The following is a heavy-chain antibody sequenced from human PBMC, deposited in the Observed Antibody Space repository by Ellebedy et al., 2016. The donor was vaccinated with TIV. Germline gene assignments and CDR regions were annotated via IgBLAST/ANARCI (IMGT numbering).Heavy chain of an antibody. CDR3: ARVPLHCSSTSCHADAFDI. V-gene: IGHV1-58*01. CDR2: IVVGSGNT. CDR1: GFTFTSSA. J-gene: IGHJ3*02. D-gene: IGHD2-2*01. Sequence: SVKVSXKASGFTFTSSAVQWVRQARGQRLEWIGWIVVGSGNTNYAQKFQGRVTITADESTSTAYMELSSLRSEDTAVYYCARVPLHCSSTSCHADAFDIWGQGTMVTVSS.